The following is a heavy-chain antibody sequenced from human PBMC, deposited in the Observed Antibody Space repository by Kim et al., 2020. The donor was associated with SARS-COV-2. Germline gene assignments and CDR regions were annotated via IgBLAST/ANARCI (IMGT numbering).Heavy chain of an antibody. Sequence: ASVKGQFTISRDNSKNTLYLQMNSLRAEDTAVYYCAKGGLYGDYDIGPGYWGQGTLVTVSS. D-gene: IGHD4-17*01. V-gene: IGHV3-23*01. J-gene: IGHJ4*02. CDR3: AKGGLYGDYDIGPGY.